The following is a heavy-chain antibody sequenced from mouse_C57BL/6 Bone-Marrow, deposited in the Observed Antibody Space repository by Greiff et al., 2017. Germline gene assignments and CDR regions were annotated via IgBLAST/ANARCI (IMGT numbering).Heavy chain of an antibody. CDR1: GFYINDDC. J-gene: IGHJ3*01. CDR2: IYPENGDT. Sequence: VQLQQSGAELVRPGASVKLSCKASGFYINDDCMHWVKQRPEQGLEWNGWIYPENGDTEYASQFQGKDTITADPSSHTAYLQLSSLTSEDTTVYYCTPLAGFAYWGQGTLVTVSA. CDR3: TPLAGFAY. V-gene: IGHV14-4*01.